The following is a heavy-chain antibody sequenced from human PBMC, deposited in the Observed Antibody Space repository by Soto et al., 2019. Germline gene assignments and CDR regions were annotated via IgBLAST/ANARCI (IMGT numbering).Heavy chain of an antibody. D-gene: IGHD3-3*01. Sequence: GGSLRLSCAASGFTFSSYAMSWVRQAPGKGLEWVSAISGSGGSTYYADSVKGRFTISRDNSKNTLYLQMNSLRAEDTAVYYCAKDNEITIFGVVTPNLYYFDYWGQGTLVTVSS. CDR2: ISGSGGST. CDR1: GFTFSSYA. J-gene: IGHJ4*02. CDR3: AKDNEITIFGVVTPNLYYFDY. V-gene: IGHV3-23*01.